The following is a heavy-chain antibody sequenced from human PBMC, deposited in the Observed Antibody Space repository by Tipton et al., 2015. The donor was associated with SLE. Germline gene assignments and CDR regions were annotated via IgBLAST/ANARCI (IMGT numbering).Heavy chain of an antibody. CDR2: INWNGGST. Sequence: GSLRLSCAASGFTFDDYGMCWVRQVPGKGLEWVSGINWNGGSTGYAGSVKGRLTMSRDNAENSLYLQMNSLRAEDTALYYCARRAYCGGDCPPYYFDYWGQGTLVTVSS. CDR1: GFTFDDYG. D-gene: IGHD2-21*01. CDR3: ARRAYCGGDCPPYYFDY. V-gene: IGHV3-20*04. J-gene: IGHJ4*02.